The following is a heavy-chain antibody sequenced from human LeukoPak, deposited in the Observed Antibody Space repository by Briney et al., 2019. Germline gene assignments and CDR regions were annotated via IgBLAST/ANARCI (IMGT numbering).Heavy chain of an antibody. CDR2: MQSTGNS. D-gene: IGHD3-16*01. Sequence: SETVSLTCSVSGDSISTYHWNWIRKPPGKGLEWIGYMQSTGNSKYNPSLKSRVNMFVDTSKNQAALTLSSVTAADTAVYHCARDKQHSYGRYFDHWGQGALVTVSS. V-gene: IGHV4-59*01. J-gene: IGHJ4*02. CDR3: ARDKQHSYGRYFDH. CDR1: GDSISTYH.